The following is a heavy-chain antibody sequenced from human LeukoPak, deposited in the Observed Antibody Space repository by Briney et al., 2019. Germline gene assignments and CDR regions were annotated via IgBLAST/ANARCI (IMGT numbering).Heavy chain of an antibody. CDR2: IIPIFDTP. CDR3: ARDGGDYYDSSGYKGWLDP. Sequence: AASVKVSCKASGGTFNNYAINWVRQAPGQGLEWMGGIIPIFDTPIYAERFQGRVTITADTSTNTAYLELSSLRSEDTAVYYCARDGGDYYDSSGYKGWLDPWGQGTLVTVSS. J-gene: IGHJ5*02. V-gene: IGHV1-69*06. CDR1: GGTFNNYA. D-gene: IGHD3-22*01.